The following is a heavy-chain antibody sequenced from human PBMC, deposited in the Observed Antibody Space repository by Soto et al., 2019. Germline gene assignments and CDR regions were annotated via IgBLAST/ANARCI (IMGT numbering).Heavy chain of an antibody. Sequence: GASVKVSCKASGGTFSSYAISWVRQAPGQGLEWMGGIIPIFGTANYAQKFQGRVTITADKSTSTAYMELSSLRSEDTAVYYCARDRQEAGVFDYWGQGTLVTVSS. CDR1: GGTFSSYA. J-gene: IGHJ4*02. CDR2: IIPIFGTA. V-gene: IGHV1-69*06. D-gene: IGHD2-8*01. CDR3: ARDRQEAGVFDY.